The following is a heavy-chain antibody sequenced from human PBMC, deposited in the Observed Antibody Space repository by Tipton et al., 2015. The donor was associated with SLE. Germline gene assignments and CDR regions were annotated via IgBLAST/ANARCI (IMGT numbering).Heavy chain of an antibody. D-gene: IGHD1-26*01. CDR1: GFTFGDYA. J-gene: IGHJ4*02. CDR2: IRSKIHGGTT. V-gene: IGHV3-49*03. CDR3: SRWSYIGNYYVDY. Sequence: SLRLSCTASGFTFGDYAMSWFRQAPGKGLEWVGFIRSKIHGGTTEYAASVKGRFTISRDDSKSIVYLQMISLQIEDTAVYYCSRWSYIGNYYVDYWGQGTLLTVSS.